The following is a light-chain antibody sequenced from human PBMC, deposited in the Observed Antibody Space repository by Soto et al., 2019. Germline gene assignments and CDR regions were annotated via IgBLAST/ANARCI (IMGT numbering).Light chain of an antibody. V-gene: IGLV1-44*01. J-gene: IGLJ1*01. CDR2: SNN. CDR3: GTWDTSLSAGV. CDR1: SSNIGTNT. Sequence: QSVLTQPPSASGTPGQRVTISCSGSSSNIGTNTVNWYQHLPGTAPKLLIYSNNQRPSGVPDRFSGSKSGPSASLAISGLQSEDEADYYCGTWDTSLSAGVFGSGTKLTVL.